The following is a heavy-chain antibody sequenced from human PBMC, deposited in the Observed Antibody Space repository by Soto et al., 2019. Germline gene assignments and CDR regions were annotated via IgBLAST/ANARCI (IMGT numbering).Heavy chain of an antibody. CDR2: MYPGDSDT. CDR3: ARLPRDCNKTSCYYADH. V-gene: IGHV5-51*01. Sequence: XESLKISCRGSGYDFNTNWFGWVRQLPGKGLEWVGIMYPGDSDTRYNPSLQGHVTLSADVTVSTAFLQWRSLKTSDTGMYFCARLPRDCNKTSCYYADHWGQGTQVTVSS. J-gene: IGHJ4*01. CDR1: GYDFNTNW. D-gene: IGHD2-2*01.